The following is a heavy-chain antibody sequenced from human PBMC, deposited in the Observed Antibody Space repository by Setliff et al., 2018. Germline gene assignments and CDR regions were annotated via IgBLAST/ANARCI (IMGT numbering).Heavy chain of an antibody. CDR3: VNSYRGYDDYPDY. V-gene: IGHV3-48*03. Sequence: LRLSCVASGFTFSNYEMNWVRQAPGKGLEWVSYISNSGGVKYYTDSVKGRFTFSRDNAKNSLYLQMNSLRAEDTAVYYCVNSYRGYDDYPDYWGQGTLVTVSS. CDR2: ISNSGGVK. CDR1: GFTFSNYE. J-gene: IGHJ4*02. D-gene: IGHD3-16*02.